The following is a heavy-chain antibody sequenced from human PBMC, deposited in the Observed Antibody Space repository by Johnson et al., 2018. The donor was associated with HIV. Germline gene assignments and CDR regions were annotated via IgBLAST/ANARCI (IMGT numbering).Heavy chain of an antibody. CDR2: ISYDGSNK. V-gene: IGHV3-30-3*01. D-gene: IGHD3-10*01. Sequence: QVQLVESGGGVVQPGRSLRLSCAASGFTFSRYAMHWVRQVPGKGLEWVAVISYDGSNKDYADSVKGRFTISRDNSKNTLYLQMNSLRAEDTAVYYCAKEDYYGSGSYDAFDIWGQGTMVTVSS. J-gene: IGHJ3*02. CDR3: AKEDYYGSGSYDAFDI. CDR1: GFTFSRYA.